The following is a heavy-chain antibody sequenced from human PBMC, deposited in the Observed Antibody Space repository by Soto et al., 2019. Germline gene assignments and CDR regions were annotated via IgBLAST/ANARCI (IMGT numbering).Heavy chain of an antibody. CDR2: FDPEDGET. V-gene: IGHV1-24*01. J-gene: IGHJ4*02. D-gene: IGHD5-12*01. Sequence: ASVKVSCKVSGYTLTELSMHWVRQAPGKGLEWMGGFDPEDGETIYAQKFQGRVTMTEDTSTDTAYMELSSLRSEDTAVYYCATKSGYDFSLLLDYWGQGTLVTVSS. CDR1: GYTLTELS. CDR3: ATKSGYDFSLLLDY.